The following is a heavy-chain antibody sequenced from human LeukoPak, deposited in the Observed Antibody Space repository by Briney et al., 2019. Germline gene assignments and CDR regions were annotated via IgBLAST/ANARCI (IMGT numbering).Heavy chain of an antibody. CDR3: AKERGMTTSNYFDY. V-gene: IGHV4-59*01. CDR1: GGSITSYY. D-gene: IGHD4-17*01. J-gene: IGHJ4*02. CDR2: IYSSGST. Sequence: SETLSLTCTVSGGSITSYYWSWIRQPPGKGLEWIGYIYSSGSTYYNPSLKSRVAMLVDTSKNQLSLHLSSVTAADTAMYYCAKERGMTTSNYFDYWGQGTLVTVSS.